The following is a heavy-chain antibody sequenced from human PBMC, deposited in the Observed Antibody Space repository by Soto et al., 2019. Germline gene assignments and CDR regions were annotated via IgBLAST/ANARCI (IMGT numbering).Heavy chain of an antibody. V-gene: IGHV3-48*04. CDR2: ISSSRDTI. CDR1: GFIFGSYS. CDR3: ARDLEWLFPNYFDF. D-gene: IGHD3-3*01. Sequence: EVQLVESGGGLVQPGGSLRLSCAGSGFIFGSYSMNWVRQAPGKGLEWISYISSSRDTIYSADSVKGRFTISRDNAKNSVYLEINSLRAEDTAVYYCARDLEWLFPNYFDFWGQGTLVTVSS. J-gene: IGHJ4*02.